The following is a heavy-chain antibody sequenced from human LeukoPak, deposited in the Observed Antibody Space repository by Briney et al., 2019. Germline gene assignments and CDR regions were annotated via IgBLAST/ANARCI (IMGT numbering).Heavy chain of an antibody. CDR3: ARDGRALAAAGYFDY. Sequence: SETLSLTRTVSGGSISSYYWSWIRQPPGKGLEWIGYIYYSGSTNYNPSLKSRVTISVDTSKNQFSLKLSSVTAADTAVYYCARDGRALAAAGYFDYWGQGTLVTVSS. J-gene: IGHJ4*02. CDR2: IYYSGST. CDR1: GGSISSYY. D-gene: IGHD6-13*01. V-gene: IGHV4-59*01.